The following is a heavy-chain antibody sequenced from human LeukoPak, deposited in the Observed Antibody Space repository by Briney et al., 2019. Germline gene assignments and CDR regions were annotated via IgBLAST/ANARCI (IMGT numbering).Heavy chain of an antibody. J-gene: IGHJ4*02. CDR2: INHSGST. D-gene: IGHD5-24*01. CDR3: ARGVNGYNFWARDY. CDR1: GGSFSGYY. V-gene: IGHV4-34*01. Sequence: SETLSLTCAVYGGSFSGYYWSWIRQPPGKGLEWIGEINHSGSTNYNPSLKSRVTISVDTSKNQFSLKLSSVTAAATAVYYCARGVNGYNFWARDYWGQGTLVTVSS.